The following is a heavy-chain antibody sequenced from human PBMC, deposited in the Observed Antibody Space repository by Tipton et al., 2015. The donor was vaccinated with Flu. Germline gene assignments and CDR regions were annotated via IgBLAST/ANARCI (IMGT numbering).Heavy chain of an antibody. J-gene: IGHJ6*02. CDR2: IYHTGST. V-gene: IGHV4-38-2*02. CDR3: ARDQGFGGGLAYDYYAMDV. D-gene: IGHD3-10*01. CDR1: GDSISGSYY. Sequence: TLSLTCTVSGDSISGSYYWGWIRQPPGKGLEWIGNIYHTGSTYHNPSLRSRVYISVDTSKNQFSLDLNSVTAADTAVYYCARDQGFGGGLAYDYYAMDVWGQGTTVTVSS.